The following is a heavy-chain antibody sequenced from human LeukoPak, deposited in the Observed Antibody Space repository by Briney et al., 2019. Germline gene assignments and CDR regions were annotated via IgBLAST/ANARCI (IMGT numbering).Heavy chain of an antibody. CDR1: GYTLTELS. J-gene: IGHJ4*02. CDR2: FGPEDGET. Sequence: ASVKVSCKVSGYTLTELSMHWVRQAPGKGLEWMGGFGPEDGETIYAQKFQGRVTMTEDTSTDTAYMELSSLRSEDTAVYYCATGLLCSSTSCPDYWGQGTLVTVSS. CDR3: ATGLLCSSTSCPDY. D-gene: IGHD2-2*01. V-gene: IGHV1-24*01.